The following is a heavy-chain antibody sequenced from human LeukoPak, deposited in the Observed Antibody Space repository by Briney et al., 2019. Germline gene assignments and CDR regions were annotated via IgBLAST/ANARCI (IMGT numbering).Heavy chain of an antibody. Sequence: GGSLRLSCAVSGFTFTDYWFHWVRQAPGRGLEWVSRVKSDGGGINYGDSVKGRFTMSRDNAKNTLYLQMNSLRAEDTAVYYCARQAGSGFDYWGQGSLVTVSS. J-gene: IGHJ4*02. V-gene: IGHV3-74*01. CDR3: ARQAGSGFDY. CDR1: GFTFTDYW. D-gene: IGHD3-10*01. CDR2: VKSDGGGI.